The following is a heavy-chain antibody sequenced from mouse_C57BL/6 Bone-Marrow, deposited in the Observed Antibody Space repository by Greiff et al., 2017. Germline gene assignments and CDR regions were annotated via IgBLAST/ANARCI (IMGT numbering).Heavy chain of an antibody. Sequence: VQLQESGAELVKPGASVKMSCKASGYTFTTYPIEWMKQNHGKSLEWIGNFHPYNDDTKYNEKFKGKATLTVEKSSSTVYLELSRLTSDDSAVYDCARGGGSSFLYFDVWGTGTTVTVSS. J-gene: IGHJ1*03. D-gene: IGHD1-1*01. V-gene: IGHV1-47*01. CDR1: GYTFTTYP. CDR2: FHPYNDDT. CDR3: ARGGGSSFLYFDV.